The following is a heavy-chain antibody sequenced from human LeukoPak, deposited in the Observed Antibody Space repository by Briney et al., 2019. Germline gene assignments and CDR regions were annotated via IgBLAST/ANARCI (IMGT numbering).Heavy chain of an antibody. D-gene: IGHD3-9*01. CDR1: GFTFSSYA. J-gene: IGHJ4*02. Sequence: GGSLRLSCAASGFTFSSYAMSRVRQAPGKGLEWVSASSGSGGSTYYADSVKGRFTISRDNSKNTLYLQMNSLRAEDTAVYYCAKDLLVLRYFDWLLSGLDYWGQGTLVTVSS. CDR2: SSGSGGST. V-gene: IGHV3-23*01. CDR3: AKDLLVLRYFDWLLSGLDY.